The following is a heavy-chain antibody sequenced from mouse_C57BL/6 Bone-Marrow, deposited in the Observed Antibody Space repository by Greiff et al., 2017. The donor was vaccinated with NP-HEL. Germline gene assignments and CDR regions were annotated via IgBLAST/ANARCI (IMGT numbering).Heavy chain of an antibody. Sequence: VQLKQSGPVLVKPGASVKMSCKASGYTFTDYYMNWVKQSHGKSLEWIGVINPYNGGTSYNQKFKGKATLTVDKSSSTAYMELNSLTSEDSAVYYCARSGLITTVVATNYWGQGTTLTVSS. V-gene: IGHV1-19*01. D-gene: IGHD1-1*01. CDR3: ARSGLITTVVATNY. CDR2: INPYNGGT. J-gene: IGHJ2*01. CDR1: GYTFTDYY.